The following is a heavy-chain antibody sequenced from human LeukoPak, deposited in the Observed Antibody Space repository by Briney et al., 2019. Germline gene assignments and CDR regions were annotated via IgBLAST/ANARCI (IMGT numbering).Heavy chain of an antibody. D-gene: IGHD6-19*01. CDR3: ARDRGAWTSGWDILDY. Sequence: PGGSLRLSCAASGFTFSTYEMNWVRQAPGKGLEWVSYISSSGSIIYNADSVKGRFTISRDNAKNSLYLQMDSLRAEDTAVYYCARDRGAWTSGWDILDYWGQGTLVAVSS. CDR1: GFTFSTYE. J-gene: IGHJ4*02. V-gene: IGHV3-48*03. CDR2: ISSSGSII.